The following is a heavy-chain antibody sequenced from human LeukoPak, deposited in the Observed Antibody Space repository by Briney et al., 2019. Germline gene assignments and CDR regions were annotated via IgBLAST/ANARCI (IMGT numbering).Heavy chain of an antibody. CDR2: INSDGSST. CDR1: GFTFSSYW. Sequence: GGSLRLSCAASGFTFSSYWMHWVRQAPGKGLVWVSRINSDGSSTTYVDSVKGRFTISRDNAKNTLYLQMNSLRAEDTAVYYCATQSSGCPYLWGHGTLVTVSS. V-gene: IGHV3-74*01. D-gene: IGHD6-19*01. CDR3: ATQSSGCPYL. J-gene: IGHJ5*02.